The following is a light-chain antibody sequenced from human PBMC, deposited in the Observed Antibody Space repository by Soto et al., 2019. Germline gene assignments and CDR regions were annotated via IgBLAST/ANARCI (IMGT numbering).Light chain of an antibody. V-gene: IGKV1-12*01. CDR2: AAA. CDR3: QQANSFPLT. CDR1: QGIGSW. J-gene: IGKJ3*01. Sequence: DIQMSQSPSSVSASVGDRVTITCRASQGIGSWLGWYQQKPGKAPKLLIYAAASLQSGVPSRFSATFSGTEFTLTISSLQPEDLATYFCQQANSFPLTFGPGSKVAI.